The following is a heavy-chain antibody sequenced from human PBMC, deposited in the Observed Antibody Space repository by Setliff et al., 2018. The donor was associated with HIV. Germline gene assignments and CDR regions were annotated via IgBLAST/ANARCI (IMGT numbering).Heavy chain of an antibody. CDR3: ARGTYYDFWSDYGGAAFEI. V-gene: IGHV4-59*01. CDR1: GGSISSYY. CDR2: ISYSGST. J-gene: IGHJ6*01. D-gene: IGHD3-3*01. Sequence: SETLSLTCTVSGGSISSYYWSWIRQPPGKGLEWIGYISYSGSTNYNPSLKSRVTLSVKTSKNQFSLKLNSVTAADTAVYYCARGTYYDFWSDYGGAAFEIWGQGTKVTVSS.